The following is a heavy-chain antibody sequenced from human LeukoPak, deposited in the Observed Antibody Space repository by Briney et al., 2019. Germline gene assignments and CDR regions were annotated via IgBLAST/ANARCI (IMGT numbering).Heavy chain of an antibody. CDR1: GFTFSSYS. D-gene: IGHD6-19*01. V-gene: IGHV3-48*02. CDR2: ISSSSSTI. Sequence: HPGGSLRLSCAASGFTFSSYSMNWVRQAPGKGLEWVSYISSSSSTIYYADSVKGRFTISRDNAKNSLYLQMNSLRDEDTAVYYCARGKSSGWGLRVQPEMIFDYWGQGTLVTVSS. J-gene: IGHJ4*02. CDR3: ARGKSSGWGLRVQPEMIFDY.